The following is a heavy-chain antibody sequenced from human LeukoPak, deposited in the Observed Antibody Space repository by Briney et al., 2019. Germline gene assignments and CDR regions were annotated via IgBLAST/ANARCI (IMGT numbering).Heavy chain of an antibody. D-gene: IGHD3-22*01. V-gene: IGHV4-34*01. CDR3: ARGSLNSSGYYYYFDY. CDR1: GGSFSGYY. Sequence: PSETLSLTCAVYGGSFSGYYWSWIRQPPGKGLEWIGEINHSGSTNYNPSLKSRVTTSVDTSKNQFSLKLSSVTAADTAVYYCARGSLNSSGYYYYFDYWGQGTLVTVSS. J-gene: IGHJ4*02. CDR2: INHSGST.